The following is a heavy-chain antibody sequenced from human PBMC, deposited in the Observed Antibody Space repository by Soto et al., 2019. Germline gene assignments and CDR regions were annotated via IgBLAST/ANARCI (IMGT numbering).Heavy chain of an antibody. CDR3: ANSIAAREGQGLPRSFDY. V-gene: IGHV3-23*01. D-gene: IGHD6-6*01. CDR1: GFTFSXYA. CDR2: ISGSGGST. J-gene: IGHJ4*02. Sequence: SLRLSCAASGFTFSXYAMSWVRQAPGKGLEWVSAISGSGGSTYYADSVKGRFTISRDNSKNTLYLQMNSLRAEDTAVYYCANSIAAREGQGLPRSFDYWGQGTLVTVSS.